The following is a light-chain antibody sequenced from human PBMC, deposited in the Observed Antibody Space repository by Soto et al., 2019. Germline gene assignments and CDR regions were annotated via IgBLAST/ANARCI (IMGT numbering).Light chain of an antibody. J-gene: IGKJ1*01. CDR3: QQYNNCPRR. CDR1: PSVSSN. V-gene: IGKV3-15*01. CDR2: GAS. Sequence: EIVMTPSPATLSVSPGERATLSCSASPSVSSNLAWYRQKPGQAPSLLIYGASTRATGIPARFTGSGSGTEITLTNSSLQSDEFAVYYCQQYNNCPRRFGQATKVDIK.